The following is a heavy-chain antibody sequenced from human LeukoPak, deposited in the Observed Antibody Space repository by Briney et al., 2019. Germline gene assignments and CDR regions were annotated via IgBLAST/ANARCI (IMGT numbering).Heavy chain of an antibody. Sequence: ASVKVSCKASGYTFTSYYMHWVRQAPEQGLEWMGIINPSGGSTSYAQKFQGRVTMTRDTSTSTVYMELSSLRSEDTAVYYCARDRRGSSGYYYPLGYWGQGTLVTVSS. CDR3: ARDRRGSSGYYYPLGY. CDR1: GYTFTSYY. CDR2: INPSGGST. V-gene: IGHV1-46*01. D-gene: IGHD3-22*01. J-gene: IGHJ4*02.